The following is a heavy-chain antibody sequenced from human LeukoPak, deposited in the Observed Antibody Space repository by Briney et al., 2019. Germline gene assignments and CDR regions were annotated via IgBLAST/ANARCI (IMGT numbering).Heavy chain of an antibody. V-gene: IGHV3-11*01. J-gene: IGHJ4*02. D-gene: IGHD3-16*01. CDR1: GFTFSDYY. Sequence: GGSLRLSCAASGFTFSDYYMSWIRQAPGKGLEWVAYITSNASTIYYADSVKGRFTISRDNAKNSLYLQMNSLRAEDTAVYYCARDYEGMAYTVDHWGQGTLVTVSS. CDR2: ITSNASTI. CDR3: ARDYEGMAYTVDH.